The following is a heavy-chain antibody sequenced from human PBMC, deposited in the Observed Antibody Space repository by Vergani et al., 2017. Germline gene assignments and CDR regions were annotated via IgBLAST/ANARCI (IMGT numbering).Heavy chain of an antibody. CDR3: ARGSYYGSGSHRTYYYGMDV. CDR1: GYTFTGYY. CDR2: SNPNSGGT. Sequence: QVQLVQSGAEVKKPGASVKVSCKASGYTFTGYYMHWVRQAPGQGLEWMGWSNPNSGGTNYAQKFQGWVTMTRDTSISTAYMELSRLRSDDTAVYYCARGSYYGSGSHRTYYYGMDVWGQGTTVTVSS. V-gene: IGHV1-2*04. D-gene: IGHD3-10*01. J-gene: IGHJ6*02.